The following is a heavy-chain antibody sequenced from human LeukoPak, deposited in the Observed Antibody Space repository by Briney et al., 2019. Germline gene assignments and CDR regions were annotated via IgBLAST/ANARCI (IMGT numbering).Heavy chain of an antibody. J-gene: IGHJ4*02. CDR1: GDSISSNF. V-gene: IGHV4-4*07. D-gene: IGHD3-16*01. CDR2: MYTSGST. CDR3: ARESGGSRPLDH. Sequence: SETLSLTCTVSGDSISSNFWTWLRQPAGKGLEWIGRMYTSGSTDYKPSLKSRVTLSVDTSKNHFSLNLSSVTAADTAVYYCARESGGSRPLDHWGQGTPVTVSS.